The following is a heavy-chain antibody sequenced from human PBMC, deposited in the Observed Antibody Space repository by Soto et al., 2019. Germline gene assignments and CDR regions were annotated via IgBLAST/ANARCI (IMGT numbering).Heavy chain of an antibody. V-gene: IGHV4-39*01. D-gene: IGHD6-13*01. CDR3: ARLGQQYGGWFDP. Sequence: PPETLSLTCTVSGGSISSSSYYWGWIRQPPGKGLKWIGSIYYSGSTYYNPSLKSRVTISIDTSKNQFSLRLNSVTAADTAVCYCARLGQQYGGWFDPWGQGTLVTVSS. CDR2: IYYSGST. J-gene: IGHJ5*02. CDR1: GGSISSSSYY.